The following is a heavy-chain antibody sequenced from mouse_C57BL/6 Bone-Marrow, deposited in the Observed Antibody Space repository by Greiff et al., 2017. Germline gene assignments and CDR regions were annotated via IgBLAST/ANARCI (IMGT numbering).Heavy chain of an antibody. Sequence: DVKLVESGGGLVKPGGSLKLSCAASGFTFSSYAMSWVRQTPEKRLEWVATISDGGSYTYYPDNVKGRFTISRDNAKNNLYLQMSHLKSEDTAMYYCARDRDYDEYAMDYWGQGTSVTVSS. CDR2: ISDGGSYT. D-gene: IGHD2-4*01. CDR3: ARDRDYDEYAMDY. J-gene: IGHJ4*01. V-gene: IGHV5-4*01. CDR1: GFTFSSYA.